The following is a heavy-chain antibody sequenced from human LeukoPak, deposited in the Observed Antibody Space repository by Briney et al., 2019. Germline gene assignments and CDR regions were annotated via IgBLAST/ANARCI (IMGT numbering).Heavy chain of an antibody. CDR2: INPSGGST. J-gene: IGHJ6*02. D-gene: IGHD3-10*01. CDR1: GYTFTSYY. CDR3: ARSGPRYGMDV. Sequence: ASVKVSCKASGYTFTSYYMHWVRQAPGQGLEWMGIINPSGGSTSYAQKFQGRVTITADKSTSTAYMELSSLRSEDTAVYYCARSGPRYGMDVWGQGTTVTVSS. V-gene: IGHV1-46*01.